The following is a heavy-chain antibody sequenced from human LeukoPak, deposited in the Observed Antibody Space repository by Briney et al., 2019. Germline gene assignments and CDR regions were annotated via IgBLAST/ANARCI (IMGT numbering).Heavy chain of an antibody. CDR1: GDSVSSNSAA. J-gene: IGHJ4*02. CDR2: TYYRSKWYN. Sequence: SRTLSLTCAISGDSVSSNSAAWNWIRQSPSRGLEWLGRTYYRSKWYNDYAVSVKSRITINPDTSKNQFSLQLNSVTPEDTAVYYCARGASSGWYERFSFDYWGQGTLVTVSS. D-gene: IGHD6-19*01. V-gene: IGHV6-1*01. CDR3: ARGASSGWYERFSFDY.